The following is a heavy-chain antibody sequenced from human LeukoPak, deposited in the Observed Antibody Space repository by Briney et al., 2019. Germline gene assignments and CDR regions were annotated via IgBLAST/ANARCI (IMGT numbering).Heavy chain of an antibody. D-gene: IGHD5-12*01. CDR1: GGSISSGGYY. J-gene: IGHJ4*02. V-gene: IGHV4-31*03. CDR2: IYYSGST. CDR3: AKLGSSGYPPRYFDY. Sequence: SETLSLTCTVSGGSISSGGYYWSWIRQHPGKGLEWIGYIYYSGSTYYNPSLKSRVTISVDTSKNQFSLKLSSVTAADTAVYYCAKLGSSGYPPRYFDYWGQGTLVTVSS.